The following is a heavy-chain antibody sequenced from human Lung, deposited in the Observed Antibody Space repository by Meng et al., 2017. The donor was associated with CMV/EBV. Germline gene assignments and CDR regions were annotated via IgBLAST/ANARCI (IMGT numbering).Heavy chain of an antibody. J-gene: IGHJ4*02. CDR3: ASGTPGRSYCDY. CDR2: FVNYVDT. D-gene: IGHD2-15*01. Sequence: VDLLQYGPWVNKPGASVGVSCKPSGYTFGSYGICGVGQSPGQGLEWMGWFVNYVDTYPAPKFQGRVTMTTDTHTNTAFMELRSLTSDDTAVYYCASGTPGRSYCDYWGQGTLVTVSS. V-gene: IGHV1-18*01. CDR1: GYTFGSYG.